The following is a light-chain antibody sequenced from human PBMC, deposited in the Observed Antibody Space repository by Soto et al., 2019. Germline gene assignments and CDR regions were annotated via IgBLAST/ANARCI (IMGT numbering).Light chain of an antibody. CDR2: KAS. Sequence: DIQMTQSPSTLSASVGDRVTITCRASQTISSWLAWYQQKPGKAPKLLIYKASTLESGVPSRFSGSGSGTEFTLTISSLQPDDFASYYCQEYNSYSLTFGGGTKVEIK. V-gene: IGKV1-5*03. J-gene: IGKJ4*01. CDR3: QEYNSYSLT. CDR1: QTISSW.